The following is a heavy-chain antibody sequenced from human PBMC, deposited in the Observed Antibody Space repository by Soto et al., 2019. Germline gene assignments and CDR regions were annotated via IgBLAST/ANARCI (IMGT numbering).Heavy chain of an antibody. V-gene: IGHV1-46*01. Sequence: QVQLVQSGAEVKKPGASVKVSCKASGYTFTSYDMHWVRQAPGQGLEWMGMINPSGGSISYAHKFQGRAAMTRDTSSSTVYMEMRSLSSEATAVYCCARGEVAYWGGDWYLTFDYWGQGTPVPVSS. D-gene: IGHD2-21*02. CDR1: GYTFTSYD. J-gene: IGHJ4*02. CDR3: ARGEVAYWGGDWYLTFDY. CDR2: INPSGGSI.